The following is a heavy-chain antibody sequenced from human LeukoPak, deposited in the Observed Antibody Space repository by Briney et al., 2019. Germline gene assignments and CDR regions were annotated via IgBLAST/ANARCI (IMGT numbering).Heavy chain of an antibody. J-gene: IGHJ4*02. D-gene: IGHD6-13*01. CDR1: GGTFSSYA. Sequence: SVTVSCKASGGTFSSYAISWVRQAPGQGLEWMGRIIPILGIANYAQKFQGRVTITADKSTSTAYMELSSLRSEDTAVYYCARDPLGAAAGTWGQGTLVTVSS. V-gene: IGHV1-69*04. CDR3: ARDPLGAAAGT. CDR2: IIPILGIA.